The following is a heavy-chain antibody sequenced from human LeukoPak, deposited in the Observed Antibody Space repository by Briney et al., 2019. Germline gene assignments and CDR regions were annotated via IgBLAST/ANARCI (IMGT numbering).Heavy chain of an antibody. J-gene: IGHJ4*02. CDR3: AKDSGIAVAGTNYFDY. CDR1: GFTFSSYA. Sequence: GGSLRLSCAASGFTFSSYAMSWVRQALGKGLEWVSAISGSGGSTYYADSVKGRFTISRDNSKNTLYLQMNSLRAEDTAVYYCAKDSGIAVAGTNYFDYWGQGTLVTVSS. D-gene: IGHD6-19*01. CDR2: ISGSGGST. V-gene: IGHV3-23*01.